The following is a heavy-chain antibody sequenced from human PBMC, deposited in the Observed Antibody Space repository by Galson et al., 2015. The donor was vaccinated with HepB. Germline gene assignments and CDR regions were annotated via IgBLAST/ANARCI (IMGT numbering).Heavy chain of an antibody. CDR3: ARDEAGYYDSSGYYLTHFDY. Sequence: SLRLSCAASGFTFSSYSMNWVRQAPGKGLEWVSYISSSSSTIYYADSVKGRFTISRDNAKNSLYLQMNGLRDEDTAVYYCARDEAGYYDSSGYYLTHFDYWGQGTLVTVSS. V-gene: IGHV3-48*02. CDR2: ISSSSSTI. CDR1: GFTFSSYS. J-gene: IGHJ4*02. D-gene: IGHD3-22*01.